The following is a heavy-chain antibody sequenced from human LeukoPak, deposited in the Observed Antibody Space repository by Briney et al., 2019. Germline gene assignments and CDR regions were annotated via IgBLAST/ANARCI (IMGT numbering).Heavy chain of an antibody. CDR3: AKDLGIAAYYDAFDI. V-gene: IGHV3-30*02. J-gene: IGHJ3*02. CDR1: RFTFSSYG. CDR2: IRYDGSNK. D-gene: IGHD6-13*01. Sequence: GGSLRLSCAASRFTFSSYGMHWVRQAPGKGLEWVAFIRYDGSNKYYADSVKGRFTISRDNSKNTLYLQMNSLRAEDTAVYYCAKDLGIAAYYDAFDIWGQGTMVTVSS.